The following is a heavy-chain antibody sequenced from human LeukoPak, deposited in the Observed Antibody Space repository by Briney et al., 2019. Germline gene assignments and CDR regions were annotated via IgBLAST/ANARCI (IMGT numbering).Heavy chain of an antibody. CDR3: ARLVVSTWYHEVLLGRDY. CDR1: GGSISSRPYY. J-gene: IGHJ4*02. Sequence: SETLSLTCTVSGGSISSRPYYWGWIRQPPGKGLEWLGSFDYSGSTYYKPSLKSRVTISVDTSKNQFSLKLSSVTAADTAVYYCARLVVSTWYHEVLLGRDYWGQGTLVTVSS. CDR2: FDYSGST. D-gene: IGHD6-13*01. V-gene: IGHV4-39*01.